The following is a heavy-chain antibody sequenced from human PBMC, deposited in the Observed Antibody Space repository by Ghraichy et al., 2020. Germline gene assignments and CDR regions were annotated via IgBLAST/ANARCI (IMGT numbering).Heavy chain of an antibody. D-gene: IGHD6-25*01. CDR1: GFRFRDHY. CDR3: VREGQELGKSGFDL. V-gene: IGHV3-11*06. CDR2: ISRNGRDT. J-gene: IGHJ5*02. Sequence: GSLNISCGTSGFRFRDHYMSWVRQAPGKGLEWVSLISRNGRDTNYADSVRGRFTISRDNAKNSLYLQLNTLRVEDTAVYYCVREGQELGKSGFDLWGQGTLVTVSS.